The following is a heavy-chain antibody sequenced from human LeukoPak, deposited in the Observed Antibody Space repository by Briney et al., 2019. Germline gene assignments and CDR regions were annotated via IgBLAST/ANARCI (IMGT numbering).Heavy chain of an antibody. Sequence: GGALRLSCAASGFTFSSSWMSWVRQAPGKGLEWVANIKQDGSEKYYVDSVKGRFTISRDNAKNSLYLQMNSLSAEDTAVYYCVRDKVGFDYWGQGTLVTVSS. CDR3: VRDKVGFDY. V-gene: IGHV3-7*03. CDR2: IKQDGSEK. J-gene: IGHJ4*02. CDR1: GFTFSSSW.